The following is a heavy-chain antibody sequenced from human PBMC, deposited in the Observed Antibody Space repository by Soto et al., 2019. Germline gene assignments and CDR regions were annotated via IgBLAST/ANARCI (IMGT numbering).Heavy chain of an antibody. J-gene: IGHJ2*01. V-gene: IGHV4-39*01. Sequence: QLQLQESGPGLVKPSETLSLTCTVSGGSISSSSYYWGWIRQPPGKGLEWIGSIYYSGSTYYNPSLKSRVTISVDTSKNQFSLKLSSVTAADTAVYYCANYPAPYDSSGYWYFDLWGRGTLVTVSS. CDR3: ANYPAPYDSSGYWYFDL. CDR1: GGSISSSSYY. CDR2: IYYSGST. D-gene: IGHD3-22*01.